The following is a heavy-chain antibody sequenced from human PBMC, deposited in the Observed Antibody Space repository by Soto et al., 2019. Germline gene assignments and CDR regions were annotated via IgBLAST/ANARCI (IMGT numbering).Heavy chain of an antibody. V-gene: IGHV3-30-3*01. CDR2: ISYDGSNK. CDR3: ARDMGIVVVPAAHFGYGMXV. Sequence: GGSLRLSCAASGFTFSSYAMHWVRQAPGKGLEWVAVISYDGSNKYYADSVKGRFTISRDNSKNTLYLQMNSLRAEDTAVYYCARDMGIVVVPAAHFGYGMXVWGQGTTVTVSS. J-gene: IGHJ6*02. D-gene: IGHD2-2*01. CDR1: GFTFSSYA.